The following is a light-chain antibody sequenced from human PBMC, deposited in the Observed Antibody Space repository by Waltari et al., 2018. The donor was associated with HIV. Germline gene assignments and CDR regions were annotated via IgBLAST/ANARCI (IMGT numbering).Light chain of an antibody. CDR3: LQYNSWPPIT. J-gene: IGKJ5*01. V-gene: IGKV3-15*01. CDR2: GAS. Sequence: ETMMTQSPATLSVSPGERATLSCRASETVFSNLAWYQQKPGRAPRLLIYGASTRATGIPASFSGSGSGTEFTLTISSLQSEDFAVYYCLQYNSWPPITFGQGTRLEIK. CDR1: ETVFSN.